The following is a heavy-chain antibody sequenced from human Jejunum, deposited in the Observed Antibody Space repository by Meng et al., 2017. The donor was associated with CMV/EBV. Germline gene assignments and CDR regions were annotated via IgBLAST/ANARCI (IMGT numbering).Heavy chain of an antibody. V-gene: IGHV3-30*02. CDR2: IHWDASNQ. Sequence: GFTFSDYGMHWVRQAPGKGLEWVSFIHWDASNQYYGDSVKGRFTISRDNSMNTLYVQMNSLRTEDTAVYYCARPFGVASAGAFDIWGQGTMVTVSS. J-gene: IGHJ3*02. CDR1: GFTFSDYG. D-gene: IGHD3-3*01. CDR3: ARPFGVASAGAFDI.